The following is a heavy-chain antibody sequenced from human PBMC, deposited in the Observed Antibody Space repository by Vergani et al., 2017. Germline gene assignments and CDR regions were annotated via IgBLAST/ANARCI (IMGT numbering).Heavy chain of an antibody. V-gene: IGHV4-34*01. D-gene: IGHD6-13*01. CDR2: INHSGST. CDR1: GGSFSGYY. CDR3: ARGRVFIQH. Sequence: QVQLQQWGAGLLKPSETLSLTCAVYGGSFSGYYWSWIRQPPGEGLEWIGEINHSGSTNYNPSLKSRVTISVDTSKNQFSLKLSSVTTADTAVHYCARGRVFIQHWGQGTLVTVSS. J-gene: IGHJ1*01.